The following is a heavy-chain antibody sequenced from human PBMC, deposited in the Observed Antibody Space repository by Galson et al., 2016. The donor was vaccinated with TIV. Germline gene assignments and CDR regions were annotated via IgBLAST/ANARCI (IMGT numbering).Heavy chain of an antibody. J-gene: IGHJ6*02. CDR3: ATELYCSSISCYYYYGLDV. D-gene: IGHD2-2*01. Sequence: QSGAEVKKPGASVKVSCKASGYSFLSYGMTWVRQAPGRGLEWLGWISAYNGDIKSARKFQGRVTMTTDTSTNTAYMELRNLGSDDTAVYYCATELYCSSISCYYYYGLDVWGHGTTVTVS. CDR2: ISAYNGDI. V-gene: IGHV1-18*04. CDR1: GYSFLSYG.